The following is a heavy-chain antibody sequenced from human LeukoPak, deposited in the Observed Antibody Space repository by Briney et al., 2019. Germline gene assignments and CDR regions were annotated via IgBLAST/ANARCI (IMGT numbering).Heavy chain of an antibody. Sequence: KPSETLSLTCTVSGGSISRYYWSWIRQPPGKGLEWIGHIYYSGSTNYNPSLKSRVTISVDTSKNQFSLKLSSVTAADTAVYYCARIAAAGTLGYYYYYMDVWGKGTTVTISS. CDR1: GGSISRYY. CDR3: ARIAAAGTLGYYYYYMDV. V-gene: IGHV4-59*01. CDR2: IYYSGST. J-gene: IGHJ6*03. D-gene: IGHD6-13*01.